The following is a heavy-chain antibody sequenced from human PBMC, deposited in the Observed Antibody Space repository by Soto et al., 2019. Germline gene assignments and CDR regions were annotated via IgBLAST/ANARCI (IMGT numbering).Heavy chain of an antibody. CDR1: GFTVSTNY. D-gene: IGHD1-26*01. CDR3: ATTGMGLTLYYYYHGMDV. V-gene: IGHV3-66*01. CDR2: MFYGGST. Sequence: EVQLVESGGGLVQPGGSLRLSCAASGFTVSTNYMTWVRQAPGKGLEWVSVMFYGGSTYYAASVLGRFTISRDDSKDKRYLQMNSLRAEDTSVNYPATTGMGLTLYYYYHGMDVWGQGTTVTVSS. J-gene: IGHJ6*02.